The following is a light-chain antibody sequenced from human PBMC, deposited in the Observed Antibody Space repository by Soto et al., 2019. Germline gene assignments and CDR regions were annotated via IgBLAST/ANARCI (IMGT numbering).Light chain of an antibody. J-gene: IGLJ2*01. CDR1: GSNIGSDT. CDR3: AAWDDSLKGVV. V-gene: IGLV1-44*01. CDR2: SIN. Sequence: QSVLTQPPSASGTPGQRVTISCSGSGSNIGSDTVNWYQQLPGTAPKLLIYSINQRPSGVPDRFSGSKSGTSASLAISGLQSDDEADYYCAAWDDSLKGVVFGGGPSSPS.